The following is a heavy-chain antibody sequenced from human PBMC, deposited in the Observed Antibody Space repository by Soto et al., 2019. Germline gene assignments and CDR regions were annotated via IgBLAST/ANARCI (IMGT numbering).Heavy chain of an antibody. D-gene: IGHD1-1*01. CDR3: ARAPREREPTVWFDP. Sequence: SETLSLTCTVAGGSVSSGDYYWSWIRQPPGKGLEWIGYIYYSGNTYYNPSLKSRVTISVDMSKNQFSMELKSVTAADTAVYHCARAPREREPTVWFDPWGQETLVTVSS. V-gene: IGHV4-30-4*01. CDR2: IYYSGNT. J-gene: IGHJ5*02. CDR1: GGSVSSGDYY.